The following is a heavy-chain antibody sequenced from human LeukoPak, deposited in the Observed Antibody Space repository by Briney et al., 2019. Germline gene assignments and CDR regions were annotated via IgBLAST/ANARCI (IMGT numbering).Heavy chain of an antibody. CDR1: GGSISSYY. V-gene: IGHV4-59*01. Sequence: SETLSLTCTVSGGSISSYYWSWTRQPPGKGLEWIGYIYYSGSTNYNPSLKSRVTISVDTSKNQFSLKLSSVTAADTAVYYCARYDSSGKGGVGHALDIWGQGTMVTVSS. CDR2: IYYSGST. J-gene: IGHJ3*02. D-gene: IGHD3-22*01. CDR3: ARYDSSGKGGVGHALDI.